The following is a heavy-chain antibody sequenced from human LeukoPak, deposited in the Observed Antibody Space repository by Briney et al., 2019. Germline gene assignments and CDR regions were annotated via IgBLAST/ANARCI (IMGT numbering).Heavy chain of an antibody. CDR1: GYTFTSYY. CDR3: ARGYSYGYFLYYFDY. J-gene: IGHJ4*02. Sequence: GASVKVSCKASGYTFTSYYMHWVRQAPGQGLEWMGIINPSGGSTSYAQKFQGRVTMTRDTSTSTVYMEMSSLRSEDTAVYYCARGYSYGYFLYYFDYWGQGTPVTVSS. CDR2: INPSGGST. V-gene: IGHV1-46*01. D-gene: IGHD5-18*01.